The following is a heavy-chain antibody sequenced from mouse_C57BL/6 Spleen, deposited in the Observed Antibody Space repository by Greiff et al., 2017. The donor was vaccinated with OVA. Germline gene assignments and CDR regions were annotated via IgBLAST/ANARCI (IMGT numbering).Heavy chain of an antibody. V-gene: IGHV14-2*01. CDR2: IDPEDGET. CDR1: GFNIKDYY. J-gene: IGHJ1*03. D-gene: IGHD1-1*01. Sequence: EVQRVESGAELVKPGASVKLSCTASGFNIKDYYMHWVKQRTEQGLEWIGRIDPEDGETKYAPKFQGKATITADTPSNTAYLQLSSLTSEDTAVYYCARDYGSSYVDWYFDVWGTGTTVTVSS. CDR3: ARDYGSSYVDWYFDV.